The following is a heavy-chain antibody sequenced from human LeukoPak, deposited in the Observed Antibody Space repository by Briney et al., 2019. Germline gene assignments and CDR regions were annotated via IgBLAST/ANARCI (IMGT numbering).Heavy chain of an antibody. CDR1: GDSISSYY. CDR2: IYSSGST. V-gene: IGHV4-4*07. Sequence: SETLSLTCTVSGDSISSYYWNWIRQPAGKGLEWIGRIYSSGSTNYNPSLRSRVTMSVDTSKNQFSLNLSSVTAADTAIYYCAREDWFDPWGQGTLVTVPS. J-gene: IGHJ5*02. CDR3: AREDWFDP.